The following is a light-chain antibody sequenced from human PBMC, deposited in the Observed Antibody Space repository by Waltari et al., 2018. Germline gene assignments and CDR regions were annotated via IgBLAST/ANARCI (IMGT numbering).Light chain of an antibody. J-gene: IGKJ3*01. CDR2: DAS. Sequence: EMVMTQSPATLSVSLGERATLSCRASQSVRSRLAWYQQKPGQAPRLLVYDASTRATGVPARFSGSVSGTDFILTISGMQSEDFAVYYCQQYHNWPPGFGPGTKVDIK. V-gene: IGKV3-15*01. CDR1: QSVRSR. CDR3: QQYHNWPPG.